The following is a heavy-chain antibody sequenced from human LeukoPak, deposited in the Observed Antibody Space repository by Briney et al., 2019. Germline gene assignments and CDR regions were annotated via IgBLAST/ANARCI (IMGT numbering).Heavy chain of an antibody. CDR3: AIMHGYYDGSGYWVQ. Sequence: PGGSLRLSCAASGFTFSSYSMNWVRQAPGKGLEWVSFITTSGSTTSYADSVKGRFTISRDNPRNTLYMQMNSLRDEDTALYYCAIMHGYYDGSGYWVQWGQGTLVTVSS. CDR1: GFTFSSYS. D-gene: IGHD3-22*01. CDR2: ITTSGSTT. J-gene: IGHJ4*02. V-gene: IGHV3-48*02.